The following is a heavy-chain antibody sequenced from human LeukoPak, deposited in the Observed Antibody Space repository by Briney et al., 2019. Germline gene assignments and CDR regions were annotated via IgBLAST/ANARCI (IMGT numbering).Heavy chain of an antibody. V-gene: IGHV3-49*04. CDR1: GFTFGDHA. Sequence: GRSLRLSCIASGFTFGDHAMSWVRQAPGKGLEWVGFIRSNSYGGTADYAASVKGRFSISRDDSKSIAYLQMNSLKTEDTAVYYCTRDAESRYYDSSGYPYWGQGTLVTVSS. D-gene: IGHD3-22*01. CDR2: IRSNSYGGTA. CDR3: TRDAESRYYDSSGYPY. J-gene: IGHJ4*02.